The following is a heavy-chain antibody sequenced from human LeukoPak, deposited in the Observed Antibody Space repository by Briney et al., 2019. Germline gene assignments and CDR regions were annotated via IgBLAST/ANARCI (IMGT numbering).Heavy chain of an antibody. J-gene: IGHJ4*02. CDR1: GGSISSYY. D-gene: IGHD6-19*01. Sequence: SETLSLTCTVSGGSISSYYWGWIRQPPGKGREWIGSIYYSGSTYYNASLKSRGTISVDTSKIQFSLKLNSVTAADTAVYFCARQVVAVAGTGYFDYWGQGTLVTVSS. CDR2: IYYSGST. CDR3: ARQVVAVAGTGYFDY. V-gene: IGHV4-39*01.